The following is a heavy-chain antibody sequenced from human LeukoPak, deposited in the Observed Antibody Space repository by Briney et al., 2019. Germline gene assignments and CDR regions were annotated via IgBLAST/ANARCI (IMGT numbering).Heavy chain of an antibody. V-gene: IGHV5-51*01. J-gene: IGHJ6*02. CDR3: ASGLGAPTYYYYGMDV. CDR1: GYSFTSYW. Sequence: GESLKISCKGSGYSFTSYWIGWVRQMPGKGLEWMGIIYPGDSDTRYSPSFQGQVTISADKSISTAHLQWSSLKASDTAMYYCASGLGAPTYYYYGMDVWGQGTTVTVSS. D-gene: IGHD1-26*01. CDR2: IYPGDSDT.